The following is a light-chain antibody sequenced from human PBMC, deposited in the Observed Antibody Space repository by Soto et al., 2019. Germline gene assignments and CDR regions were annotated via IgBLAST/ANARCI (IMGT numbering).Light chain of an antibody. J-gene: IGLJ1*01. CDR3: SSYAGNSRYV. Sequence: QSVLTQAPSASGTPGQSVTISCTGTSSDVGRYNYISWYKQRPGKPPKLIIYEVSKRPSGVPDRLSGFKYGNTASLTVSGLQAEDEADYSCSSYAGNSRYVFGTGTKVTVL. CDR1: SSDVGRYNY. V-gene: IGLV2-8*01. CDR2: EVS.